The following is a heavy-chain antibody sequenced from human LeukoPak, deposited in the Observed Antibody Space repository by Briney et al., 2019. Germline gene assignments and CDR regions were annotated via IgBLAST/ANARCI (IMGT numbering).Heavy chain of an antibody. CDR3: ARALYSGYDGFDY. CDR1: GFTFSSYG. Sequence: GGSLRLSCAASGFTFSSYGMHWVRQAPGKGLEWVAVIWYDGSNKYYADSVKGRFTISRDNSKNTLYLQMNSLRAEDTAVYYCARALYSGYDGFDYWGQGTLVPVSS. J-gene: IGHJ4*02. D-gene: IGHD5-12*01. V-gene: IGHV3-33*01. CDR2: IWYDGSNK.